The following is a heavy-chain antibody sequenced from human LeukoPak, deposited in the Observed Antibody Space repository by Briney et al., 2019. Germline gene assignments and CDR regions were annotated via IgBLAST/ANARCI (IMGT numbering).Heavy chain of an antibody. V-gene: IGHV3-30-3*01. CDR2: ISYDGSNK. J-gene: IGHJ4*02. Sequence: GGSLRLSSAASGFTFSSYAMHWVRQAPGKGLEWVAVISYDGSNKYYADSVKGRFTISRDNSKNTLYLQMNSLRAEDTAVYYCAREEGRDTAMVFGCWGQGTLVTVSS. CDR3: AREEGRDTAMVFGC. CDR1: GFTFSSYA. D-gene: IGHD5-18*01.